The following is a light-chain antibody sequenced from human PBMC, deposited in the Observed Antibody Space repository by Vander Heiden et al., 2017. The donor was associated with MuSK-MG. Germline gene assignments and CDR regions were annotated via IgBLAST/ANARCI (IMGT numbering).Light chain of an antibody. CDR1: QSIRTY. V-gene: IGKV1-39*01. CDR3: QQRDTTPRT. J-gene: IGKJ3*01. Sequence: DIQMTQSPSSLSAAVGDRVTITCRASQSIRTYLNWYQQKPGKAPKLLIYAASSLQTGVPSRFSGSGSETDFTLTIKRLQPEDFGTYYCQQRDTTPRTFGHGTKVDIK. CDR2: AAS.